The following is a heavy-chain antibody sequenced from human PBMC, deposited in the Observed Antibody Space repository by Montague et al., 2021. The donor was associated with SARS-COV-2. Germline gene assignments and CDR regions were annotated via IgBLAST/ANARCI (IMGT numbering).Heavy chain of an antibody. J-gene: IGHJ4*02. V-gene: IGHV4-30-4*01. D-gene: IGHD3-9*01. CDR2: YSRST. CDR3: ARSRIILYFHWLSQMAYVEY. Sequence: YSRSTYYNPSLKSRFTISVDTSKNQFSLKLSSVTAADTAVYYCARSRIILYFHWLSQMAYVEYWGQGTLVTVSS.